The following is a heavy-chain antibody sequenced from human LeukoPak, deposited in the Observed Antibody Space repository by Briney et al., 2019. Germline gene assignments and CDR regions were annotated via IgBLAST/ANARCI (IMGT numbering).Heavy chain of an antibody. CDR1: GGSISSYY. CDR3: ARPASDIYTDYYFAF. V-gene: IGHV4-4*07. Sequence: PSETLSLTCTVSGGSISSYYWSWIRQPAGKGLEWIGLIYTSGSTNYNPSLKSRVTMSVDTSKNQFSLKLSSVTAADTAVYYCARPASDIYTDYYFAFWGQGTLVTVSS. CDR2: IYTSGST. J-gene: IGHJ4*02. D-gene: IGHD3-9*01.